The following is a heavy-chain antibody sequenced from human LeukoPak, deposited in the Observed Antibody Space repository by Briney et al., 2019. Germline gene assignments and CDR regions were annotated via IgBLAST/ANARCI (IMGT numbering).Heavy chain of an antibody. D-gene: IGHD3-22*01. CDR3: VRDISGYYFDY. Sequence: GGSLRLSCAASGFTFSDYYMSWIRQAPGKGLEWVSYISSSSSHTNHADSVKGRFAISRDNAKNSLYLQMNSLRAEDTALYYCVRDISGYYFDYWGQGTLVTVSS. CDR1: GFTFSDYY. CDR2: ISSSSSHT. J-gene: IGHJ4*02. V-gene: IGHV3-11*05.